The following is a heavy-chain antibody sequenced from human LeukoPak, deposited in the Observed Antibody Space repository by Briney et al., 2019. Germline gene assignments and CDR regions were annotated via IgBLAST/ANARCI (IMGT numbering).Heavy chain of an antibody. CDR1: GGSISSYY. J-gene: IGHJ6*02. CDR2: IYYSGST. CDR3: AGTAMAQGYYYYYGMDV. D-gene: IGHD5-18*01. V-gene: IGHV4-59*01. Sequence: SETLSLTCTVSGGSISSYYWSWIRQPPGKGLEWIGYIYYSGSTNYNPSLKSRVIISVDTSKNQFSLKLSSVTAADTAVYYCAGTAMAQGYYYYYGMDVWGQGTTVTVSS.